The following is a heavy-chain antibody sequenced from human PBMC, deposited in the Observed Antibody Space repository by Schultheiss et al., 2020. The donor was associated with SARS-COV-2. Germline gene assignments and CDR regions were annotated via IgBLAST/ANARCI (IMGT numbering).Heavy chain of an antibody. D-gene: IGHD2-2*01. J-gene: IGHJ6*03. CDR2: IDPSGGST. Sequence: ASVKVSCKASGYTFTSYYMHWVRQAPGQGLEWMGIIDPSGGSTSYAQKFQGRVTMTRDTSTTTVYMELSSLRSEDTAVYYCTTDCSSTSCYVGVMWYYYYYYMDVWGKGTTVTVSS. CDR1: GYTFTSYY. CDR3: TTDCSSTSCYVGVMWYYYYYYMDV. V-gene: IGHV1-46*01.